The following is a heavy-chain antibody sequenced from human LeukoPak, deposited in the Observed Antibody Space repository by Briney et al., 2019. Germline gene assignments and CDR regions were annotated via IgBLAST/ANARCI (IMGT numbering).Heavy chain of an antibody. CDR1: GFTFSSYG. J-gene: IGHJ4*02. CDR3: ARDSSSWTTIDY. CDR2: IRYDGSNK. Sequence: GGSLRLSRAASGFTFSSYGMHWVRQAPGKGLEWVAFIRYDGSNKYYADSVKGRFTISRDNSKNTLYLQMNSLRAEDTAVYYCARDSSSWTTIDYWGQGTLVTVSS. V-gene: IGHV3-30*02. D-gene: IGHD6-13*01.